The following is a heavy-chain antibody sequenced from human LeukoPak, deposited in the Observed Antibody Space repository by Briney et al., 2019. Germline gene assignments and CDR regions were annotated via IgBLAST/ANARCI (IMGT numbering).Heavy chain of an antibody. D-gene: IGHD3-22*01. Sequence: PGGSLRLSCAASGFTFSRYGMHWVRQAPGKGLEWVAVIWYDGSKKYYADSVKGRFTISRDNSKNTLYLKMNRLRGEDTAVYYCARWYYYDTGVYFYYCVQGTLLTVSS. J-gene: IGHJ4*02. CDR1: GFTFSRYG. CDR3: ARWYYYDTGVYFYY. V-gene: IGHV3-33*01. CDR2: IWYDGSKK.